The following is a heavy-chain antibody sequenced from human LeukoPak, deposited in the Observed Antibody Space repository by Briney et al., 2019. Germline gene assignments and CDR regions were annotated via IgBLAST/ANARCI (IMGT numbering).Heavy chain of an antibody. J-gene: IGHJ4*02. V-gene: IGHV3-23*01. Sequence: GGSLRLSCAASGFTFSSYAMSWVRQAPGKGLEWVSAIGGSGDTTYYADSVKGRVTISRDNSKNTLYLQMNSLRDVDTALYYCAKRALGSFYYFDYWGQGALVTVSS. CDR3: AKRALGSFYYFDY. CDR2: IGGSGDTT. CDR1: GFTFSSYA.